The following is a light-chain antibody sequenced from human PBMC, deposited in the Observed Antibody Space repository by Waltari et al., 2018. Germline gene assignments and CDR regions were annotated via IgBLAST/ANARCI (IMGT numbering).Light chain of an antibody. V-gene: IGKV3-20*01. CDR1: QSVTRT. Sequence: EIVLTQSPGTLSLSPGERATLACRASQSVTRTLAWYQQKPAQAPRLLIYGASNRATGSPHRFSGSGSGTGFSLTISRLETEDFAVYYCQHYLRLPATFGQGTKVEIK. CDR2: GAS. CDR3: QHYLRLPAT. J-gene: IGKJ1*01.